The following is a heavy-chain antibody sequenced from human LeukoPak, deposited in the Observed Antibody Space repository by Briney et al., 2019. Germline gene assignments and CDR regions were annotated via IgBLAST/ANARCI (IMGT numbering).Heavy chain of an antibody. CDR3: ARLRLGFLWNPNDY. D-gene: IGHD1-1*01. Sequence: GGSLRLSCKGSGYSSTSYWIGWVRQMPGKGLEWMGIIYPGDSDTRYSPSFQGQVTISADKSISTAYLQWSSLKASDTAMYYCARLRLGFLWNPNDYWGQGTLVTVSS. V-gene: IGHV5-51*01. J-gene: IGHJ4*02. CDR2: IYPGDSDT. CDR1: GYSSTSYW.